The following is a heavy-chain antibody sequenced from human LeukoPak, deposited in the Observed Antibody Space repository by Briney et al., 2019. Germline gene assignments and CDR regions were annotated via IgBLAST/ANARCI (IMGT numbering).Heavy chain of an antibody. V-gene: IGHV3-23*01. CDR3: AKAEPLVGAIRTYYYYYYGMDV. Sequence: GGSLRLSCAASGFSFSSYAMSWVRQAPPNGLGLASAISGSCGSTYYSDSVKGWFNTSRDNSNTTLYLQMNSLSAQDPGVYYCAKAEPLVGAIRTYYYYYYGMDVWGQGTTVTVSS. CDR1: GFSFSSYA. D-gene: IGHD1-26*01. J-gene: IGHJ6*02. CDR2: ISGSCGST.